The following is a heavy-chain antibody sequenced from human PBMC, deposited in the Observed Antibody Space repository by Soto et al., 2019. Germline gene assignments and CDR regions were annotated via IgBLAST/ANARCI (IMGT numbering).Heavy chain of an antibody. V-gene: IGHV1-18*01. D-gene: IGHD3-22*01. CDR3: ASGGYYESSGARHYRYYGMDV. CDR1: GYTFSSYG. Sequence: QAQLVQSGPEVKKPGASVKVSCKASGYTFSSYGISWVRQAPGQGLEWLGWISTYDEDTKYAQNTQGRVSNTPGTSTRTLYMNLRSLRSDDTAIYYCASGGYYESSGARHYRYYGMDVWGQGTTVTVAS. J-gene: IGHJ6*02. CDR2: ISTYDEDT.